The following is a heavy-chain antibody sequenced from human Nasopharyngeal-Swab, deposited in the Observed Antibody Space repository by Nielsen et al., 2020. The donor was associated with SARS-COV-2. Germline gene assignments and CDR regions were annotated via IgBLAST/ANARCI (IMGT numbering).Heavy chain of an antibody. J-gene: IGHJ4*02. CDR2: IWYDGSNK. V-gene: IGHV3-33*01. CDR3: ARFLWFRELVSDY. Sequence: GESLKISCAASGFTFSNYGMHWVRQAPGKGLEWVAVIWYDGSNKYYADSVKGRFTISRDNSKNTLYLQMNSLRAEDTAVYYCARFLWFRELVSDYWGQGTLVTVSS. CDR1: GFTFSNYG. D-gene: IGHD3-10*01.